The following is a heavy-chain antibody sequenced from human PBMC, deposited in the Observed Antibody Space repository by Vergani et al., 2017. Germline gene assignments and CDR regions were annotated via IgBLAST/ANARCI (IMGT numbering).Heavy chain of an antibody. CDR3: AKDWYSGSYPDLVVAFDI. J-gene: IGHJ3*02. CDR1: GFTFSACP. D-gene: IGHD1-26*01. V-gene: IGHV3-9*01. Sequence: EVQLLQSGGGVIQPGGSVRLSCAASGFTFSACPMTWVRQAPGKGLEWVSGISWNSGSIGYADSVKGRFTISRDNAKNSLYLQMNSLRAEDTALYYCAKDWYSGSYPDLVVAFDIWGQGTMVTVSS. CDR2: ISWNSGSI.